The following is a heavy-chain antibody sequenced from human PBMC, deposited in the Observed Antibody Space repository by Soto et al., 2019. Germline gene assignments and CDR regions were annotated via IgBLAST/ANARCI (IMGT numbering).Heavy chain of an antibody. Sequence: ASVKVSCKASGYTFTSYAMHWVRQAPGRRLEWMGWINAGNGNTKYSQKFQGRVTITRDTSASTAYMELSSLRSEDTAVYYCARVVIAVARFDYWGQGTLVTVSS. J-gene: IGHJ4*02. CDR3: ARVVIAVARFDY. V-gene: IGHV1-3*01. D-gene: IGHD6-19*01. CDR2: INAGNGNT. CDR1: GYTFTSYA.